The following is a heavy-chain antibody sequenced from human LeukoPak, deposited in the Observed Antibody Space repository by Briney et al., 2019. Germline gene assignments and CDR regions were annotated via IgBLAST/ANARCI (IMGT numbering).Heavy chain of an antibody. CDR1: GGSFSGYY. CDR3: ARDQF. J-gene: IGHJ3*01. Sequence: SETLSLTCAVYGGSFSGYYWSWIRQPPGKGLEWIGEINRSGSTNYNPSLKSRVTISVDTSKNQFSLKLSSVTAADTAVYYCARDQFWGQGTMVTVSS. V-gene: IGHV4-34*01. CDR2: INRSGST.